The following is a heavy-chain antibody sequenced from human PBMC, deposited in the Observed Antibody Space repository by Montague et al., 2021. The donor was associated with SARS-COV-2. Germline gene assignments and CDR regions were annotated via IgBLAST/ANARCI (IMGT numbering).Heavy chain of an antibody. V-gene: IGHV4-59*01. CDR2: IYYSGST. CDR3: ARGGGWMGNAFDM. J-gene: IGHJ3*02. Sequence: SETLSLTCTVSGGSISRYYWSWIRQPSGKGLEWIGYIYYSGSTNYNPSLKSRVTISVDTSKNQFSLKLSSVTAADTAVYYCARGGGWMGNAFDMWGQGTMGTVSS. D-gene: IGHD6-19*01. CDR1: GGSISRYY.